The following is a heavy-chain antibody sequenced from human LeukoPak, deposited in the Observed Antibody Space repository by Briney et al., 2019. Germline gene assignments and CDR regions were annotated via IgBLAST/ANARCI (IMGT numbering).Heavy chain of an antibody. J-gene: IGHJ6*03. CDR1: GFTVSNYG. CDR3: AKDDYYSYYMDV. V-gene: IGHV3-33*06. Sequence: GGSLRLSCAVSGFTVSNYGMHWVRQAPGKGLEWVAVVWFDGSKKYYGDSVKGRFTISRDSSKNTLFLQMNSLRAEDTAVYYCAKDDYYSYYMDVWGKGTTVTVSS. CDR2: VWFDGSKK.